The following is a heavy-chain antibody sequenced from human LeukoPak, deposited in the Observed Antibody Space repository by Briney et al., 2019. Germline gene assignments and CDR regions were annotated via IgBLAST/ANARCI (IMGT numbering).Heavy chain of an antibody. CDR2: INPSGGST. Sequence: ASVKVSCKASGYTFTSYYMHWVRQAPGQGLEWMGIINPSGGSTSYAQKFQGRVTMTRDTSTSTVYMELSSLRSEDTAVYYCARVSQYYDFWSGYFDYWGQGTLVTVSS. CDR1: GYTFTSYY. J-gene: IGHJ4*02. D-gene: IGHD3-3*01. CDR3: ARVSQYYDFWSGYFDY. V-gene: IGHV1-46*01.